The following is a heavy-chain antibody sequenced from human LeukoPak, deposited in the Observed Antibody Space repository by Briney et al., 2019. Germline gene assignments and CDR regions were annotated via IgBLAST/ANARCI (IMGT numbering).Heavy chain of an antibody. CDR3: ARVGTMLRGVENWFDP. V-gene: IGHV3-48*01. CDR2: ISGSSSTT. J-gene: IGHJ5*02. D-gene: IGHD3-10*01. CDR1: GFIFSKYS. Sequence: GGSLRLSCAASGFIFSKYSMNWVRQAPGKGLEWISYISGSSSTTYYADSVKGRFTISRDNAKNSLYLQMNSLRAEDTAVYYCARVGTMLRGVENWFDPWGQGILVTVSS.